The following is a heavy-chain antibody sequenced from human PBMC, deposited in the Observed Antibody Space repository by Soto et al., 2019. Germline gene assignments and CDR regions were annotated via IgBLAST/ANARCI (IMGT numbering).Heavy chain of an antibody. D-gene: IGHD1-26*01. J-gene: IGHJ4*02. Sequence: SVKVSCKASGGTFSSYAISWVRQAPGQGLEWMGGIIPIFGTANYAQKFQGRVTITADKSTSTAYMELSSLRSEDTAVYYCAREQGHSGHATYDYWGQGTPVTVYS. CDR2: IIPIFGTA. CDR3: AREQGHSGHATYDY. CDR1: GGTFSSYA. V-gene: IGHV1-69*06.